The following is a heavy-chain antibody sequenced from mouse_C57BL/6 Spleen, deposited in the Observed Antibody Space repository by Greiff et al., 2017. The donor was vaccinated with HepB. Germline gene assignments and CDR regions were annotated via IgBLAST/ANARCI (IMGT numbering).Heavy chain of an antibody. D-gene: IGHD4-1*02. CDR3: ARAGQLGRVTGYFDY. CDR2: ISYDGSN. V-gene: IGHV3-6*01. Sequence: DVKLQESGPGLVKPSQSLSLTCSVTGYSITSGYYWNWIRQFPGNKLEWMGYISYDGSNNYNPSLKNRISITRDTSKNQFFLKLNSVTTEDTATYYCARAGQLGRVTGYFDYWGQGTTLTVSS. CDR1: GYSITSGYY. J-gene: IGHJ2*01.